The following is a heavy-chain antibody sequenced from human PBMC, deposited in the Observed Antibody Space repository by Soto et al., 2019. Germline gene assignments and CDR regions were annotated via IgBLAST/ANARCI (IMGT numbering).Heavy chain of an antibody. CDR3: VRDPHGILDFAY. V-gene: IGHV3-48*02. Sequence: PGGSLRLSCAVSGFTFTNFGMIWVRQAPGKGLEWVSFIGSGAGTFVSYADSVKGRFTISRDNAKNLLYLQMNSLRDDDTAVYYCVRDPHGILDFAYWGQGTLVTVSS. CDR2: IGSGAGTFV. J-gene: IGHJ4*02. CDR1: GFTFTNFG. D-gene: IGHD1-26*01.